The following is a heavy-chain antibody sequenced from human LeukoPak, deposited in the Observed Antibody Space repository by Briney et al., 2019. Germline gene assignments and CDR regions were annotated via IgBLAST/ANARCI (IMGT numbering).Heavy chain of an antibody. CDR2: IYSGGST. CDR1: GFTVSSSY. CDR3: AREIMGASYYYDSSGYYLGYYGMDV. Sequence: GGSLRLSCAASGFTVSSSYMSWVRQAPGKGLEWVSVIYSGGSTYYADSVKGRFTIPRDNSKNTLYLQMNSLRAEDTAVYYCAREIMGASYYYDSSGYYLGYYGMDVWGQGTTVTVSS. D-gene: IGHD3-22*01. V-gene: IGHV3-66*01. J-gene: IGHJ6*02.